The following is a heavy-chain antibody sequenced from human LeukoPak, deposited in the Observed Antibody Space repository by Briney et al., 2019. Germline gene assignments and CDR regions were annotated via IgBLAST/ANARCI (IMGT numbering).Heavy chain of an antibody. J-gene: IGHJ5*02. Sequence: QPGGSLRLSCAASGFTVNYNYMSWVRQAPGKGLEWVSVIYSGGSTYYADSVKGRFTISRDNSKNTVYLQMNSLRVEDTAVYYCARVKVATTYWFDPWGQGTLVTVSS. D-gene: IGHD4-23*01. CDR3: ARVKVATTYWFDP. V-gene: IGHV3-66*01. CDR2: IYSGGST. CDR1: GFTVNYNY.